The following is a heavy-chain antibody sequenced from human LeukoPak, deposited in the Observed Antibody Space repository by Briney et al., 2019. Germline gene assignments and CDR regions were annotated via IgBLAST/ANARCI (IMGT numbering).Heavy chain of an antibody. J-gene: IGHJ4*02. D-gene: IGHD3-10*01. CDR3: ARGEF. CDR1: GVSISSSSYY. Sequence: PSETLSLTCIVSGVSISSSSYYWGWIRQPPGKGLEWIGSIHYSGSTYYNPSLKSRVTISVDTSKNQFSLKVNSVTAADTAVYYCARGEFWGQGTLVTVSS. V-gene: IGHV4-39*01. CDR2: IHYSGST.